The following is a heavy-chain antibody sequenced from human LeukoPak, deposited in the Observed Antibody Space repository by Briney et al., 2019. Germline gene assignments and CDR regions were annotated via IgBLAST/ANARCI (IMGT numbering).Heavy chain of an antibody. CDR1: GFTFGSYA. D-gene: IGHD3-22*01. Sequence: GGSLRLSCAASGFTFGSYAMHWVRQAPGKGLEWVAVISYDGSNKYYADSVKGRFTISRDNSKNTLYLQMNSLRAEDTAVYYCAREVYYYDSSGYPYYFDYWGQGTLVTVSS. J-gene: IGHJ4*02. CDR2: ISYDGSNK. V-gene: IGHV3-30*04. CDR3: AREVYYYDSSGYPYYFDY.